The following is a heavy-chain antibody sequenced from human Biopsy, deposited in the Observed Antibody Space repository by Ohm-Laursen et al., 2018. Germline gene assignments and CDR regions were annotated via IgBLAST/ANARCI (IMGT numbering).Heavy chain of an antibody. CDR2: MNPNSGNT. J-gene: IGHJ6*02. CDR1: GYTFTSYD. V-gene: IGHV1-8*01. CDR3: ARGSFWFGGNYYYYGMDV. Sequence: ASVKVSCKASGYTFTSYDINWVRQATGQGLEWMGWMNPNSGNTDYAQKFQGRVTMTRNTSISTAYMELNSLRSEDTAVYYCARGSFWFGGNYYYYGMDVRGQGTTVTVSS. D-gene: IGHD3-10*01.